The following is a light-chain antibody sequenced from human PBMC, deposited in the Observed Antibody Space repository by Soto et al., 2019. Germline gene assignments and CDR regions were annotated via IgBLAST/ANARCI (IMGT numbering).Light chain of an antibody. V-gene: IGKV3-20*01. J-gene: IGKJ4*01. CDR2: CAS. CDR1: QSVSSNY. Sequence: EIVLTQSPGTLFLSPGYRATLSCRASQSVSSNYLAWYQQKPGQAPRLLIYCASSKATGIPDRFSGSGSGTDFTLTISRLEPEDFAVYYCQRYGTSLPLTFGGGTKVDIK. CDR3: QRYGTSLPLT.